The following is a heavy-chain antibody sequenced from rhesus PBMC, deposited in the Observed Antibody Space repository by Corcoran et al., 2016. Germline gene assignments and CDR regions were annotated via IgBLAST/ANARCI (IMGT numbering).Heavy chain of an antibody. Sequence: QVQLQESGPGLVKPSETLSLTCTVSGASISSYWWSWIRQPPGKGLEWIGEINGNSGNTNYDPSRKSRVTISRDTSKNQFSLRLTSVTAADTAVYYCAIEASSGLATDYWGQGVLVTVSS. CDR1: GASISSYW. CDR3: AIEASSGLATDY. J-gene: IGHJ4*01. D-gene: IGHD6-31*01. CDR2: INGNSGNT. V-gene: IGHV4-80*01.